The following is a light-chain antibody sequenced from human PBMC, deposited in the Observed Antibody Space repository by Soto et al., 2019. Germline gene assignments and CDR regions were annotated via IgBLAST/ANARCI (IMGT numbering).Light chain of an antibody. CDR1: QSVTGRY. J-gene: IGKJ1*01. CDR3: QQRSNWPLG. Sequence: EIVLTQSPGTLSFSAGERATLSSRASQSVTGRYLAWYQQKPGQAPRLLIYDASNRATGIPARFSGSGSGTDFTLTISSLEPEDFAVYYCQQRSNWPLGFGQGTKVDIK. CDR2: DAS. V-gene: IGKV3-11*01.